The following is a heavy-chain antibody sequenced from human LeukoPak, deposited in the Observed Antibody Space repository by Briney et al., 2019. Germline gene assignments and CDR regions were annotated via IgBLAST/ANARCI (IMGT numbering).Heavy chain of an antibody. Sequence: SETLSLTCAVYGGSFSGYYWSWIRQPPGKGLEWIGEINHSGSTNYNPSPKGRVTISVDTSKNQFSLKLSSVTPADTAVYYCARFDRGTAMVTLSGFDYWGQGTLVTVSS. CDR2: INHSGST. CDR1: GGSFSGYY. D-gene: IGHD5-18*01. V-gene: IGHV4-34*01. CDR3: ARFDRGTAMVTLSGFDY. J-gene: IGHJ4*02.